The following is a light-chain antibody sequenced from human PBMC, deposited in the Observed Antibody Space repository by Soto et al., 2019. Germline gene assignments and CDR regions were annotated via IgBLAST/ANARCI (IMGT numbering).Light chain of an antibody. CDR1: QHVTTTY. CDR2: GAA. V-gene: IGKV3-20*01. J-gene: IGKJ4*01. CDR3: QQYDSSFT. Sequence: IVLMQSPATLPLSPGERATVSCTASQHVTTTYIAWYQQMFGQAPRLLIYGAATRATGTPDRFTGGGFGTDFTLTISRVEPEDFAVYYCQQYDSSFTFGGGTKVDIK.